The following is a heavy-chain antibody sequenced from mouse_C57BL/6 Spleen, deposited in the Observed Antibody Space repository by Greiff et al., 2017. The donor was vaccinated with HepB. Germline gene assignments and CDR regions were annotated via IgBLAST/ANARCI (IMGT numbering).Heavy chain of an antibody. Sequence: QVQLKQPGTELVKPGASVKLSCKASGYTFTSYWMHWVKQRPGQGLEWIGNINPSNGGTNYNEKFKSKATLTVDKSSSTAYMQLSSLTSEDSAVYYCARSGYSNYETWFAYWGQGTLVTVSA. J-gene: IGHJ3*01. CDR1: GYTFTSYW. D-gene: IGHD2-5*01. V-gene: IGHV1-53*01. CDR3: ARSGYSNYETWFAY. CDR2: INPSNGGT.